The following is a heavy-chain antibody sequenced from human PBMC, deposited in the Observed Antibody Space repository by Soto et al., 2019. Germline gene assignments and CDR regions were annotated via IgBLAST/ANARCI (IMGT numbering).Heavy chain of an antibody. CDR3: AREGGRGSSSSIDY. D-gene: IGHD6-6*01. J-gene: IGHJ4*02. CDR2: IYSGGST. CDR1: GFTVSSNY. V-gene: IGHV3-66*01. Sequence: GGSLILSCAASGFTVSSNYMSWVRQAPGKGLEWVSVIYSGGSTYYADSVKGRFTISRGNSKNTLYLQMNSLRAEDTAVYYCAREGGRGSSSSIDYWGQGTLVTVSS.